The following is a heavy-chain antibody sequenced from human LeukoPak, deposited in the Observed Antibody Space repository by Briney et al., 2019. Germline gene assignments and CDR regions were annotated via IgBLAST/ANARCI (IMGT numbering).Heavy chain of an antibody. J-gene: IGHJ4*02. V-gene: IGHV3-15*05. CDR3: AKTHVDFLGVDLFDY. Sequence: GGSLRLSCAASGFTFSNAWMSWVRQAPGKGLEWDGRIKSKTDGGTTDYAAPVKGRFTISRDDSKNTLYLQMNSLRAEDTALYYCAKTHVDFLGVDLFDYWGQGTLVTVSS. CDR1: GFTFSNAW. D-gene: IGHD3-3*01. CDR2: IKSKTDGGTT.